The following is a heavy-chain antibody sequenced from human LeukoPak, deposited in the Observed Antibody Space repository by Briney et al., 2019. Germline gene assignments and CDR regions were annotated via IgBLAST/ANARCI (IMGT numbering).Heavy chain of an antibody. Sequence: GRSLRLSCAASGFTFSSNGMHRVRQAPGKGLEWVAVISYDGSDKYYADFVKGRFTISRDNSKNTLYLQMNSLRVEDTALYYCAKDRSSTWSLDYWGQGTLVTDSS. V-gene: IGHV3-30*18. D-gene: IGHD6-13*01. CDR3: AKDRSSTWSLDY. J-gene: IGHJ4*02. CDR1: GFTFSSNG. CDR2: ISYDGSDK.